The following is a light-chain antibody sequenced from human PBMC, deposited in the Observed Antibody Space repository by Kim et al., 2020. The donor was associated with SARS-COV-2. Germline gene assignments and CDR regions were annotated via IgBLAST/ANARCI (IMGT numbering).Light chain of an antibody. V-gene: IGLV4-69*01. CDR2: LNSDGSH. J-gene: IGLJ3*02. CDR1: SGNSSYG. Sequence: ASVKPTCTLSSGNSSYGIAWHQQQPEKGPRYLMKLNSDGSHSKGDGIPDRFSGSSSGAERYLTISSLQSDDEADYYCQTWGTGIRVFGGGTQLTVL. CDR3: QTWGTGIRV.